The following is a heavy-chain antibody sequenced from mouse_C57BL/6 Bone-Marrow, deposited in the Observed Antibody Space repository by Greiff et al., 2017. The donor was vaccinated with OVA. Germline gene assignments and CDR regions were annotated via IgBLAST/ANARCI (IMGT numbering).Heavy chain of an antibody. CDR2: IYPRSGNT. CDR1: GYTFTSYG. Sequence: QVQLQQSGAELARPGASVKLSCKASGYTFTSYGISWVKQRTGQGLEWIGEIYPRSGNTYYNEKFKGKATLTADKSSSTAYMELRSLTSEDSAVYFCARSYYGSSWYFDVWGTGTTVTVSS. CDR3: ARSYYGSSWYFDV. V-gene: IGHV1-81*01. J-gene: IGHJ1*03. D-gene: IGHD1-1*01.